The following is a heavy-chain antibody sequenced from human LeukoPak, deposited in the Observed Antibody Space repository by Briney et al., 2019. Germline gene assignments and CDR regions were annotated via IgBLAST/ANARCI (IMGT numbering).Heavy chain of an antibody. CDR3: ARGGFWSGYRTTAYYYYYMDV. CDR2: MNPNSGNT. Sequence: ASVKVSCKASGYTFTTYDLNWVRQATGQGLEWMGWMNPNSGNTGYAQKFQGRVTMTRNTSINTAYMELSSLRSEDTAVYYCARGGFWSGYRTTAYYYYYMDVWGKGTTVTVSS. V-gene: IGHV1-8*01. D-gene: IGHD3-3*01. CDR1: GYTFTTYD. J-gene: IGHJ6*03.